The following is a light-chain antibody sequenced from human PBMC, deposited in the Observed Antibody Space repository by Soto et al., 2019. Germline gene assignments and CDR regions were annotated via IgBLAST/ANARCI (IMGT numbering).Light chain of an antibody. J-gene: IGKJ5*01. V-gene: IGKV3-20*01. Sequence: IGLTQSPDTLSLSPGERATLSCRAGQSVTSRLAWYQQKSGQSPRLLISDASSRATGIPDRFSGSGSETDFTPTIRRLEPEDFAVYFCQQYHSAPITFGQGTRLEIK. CDR3: QQYHSAPIT. CDR2: DAS. CDR1: QSVTSR.